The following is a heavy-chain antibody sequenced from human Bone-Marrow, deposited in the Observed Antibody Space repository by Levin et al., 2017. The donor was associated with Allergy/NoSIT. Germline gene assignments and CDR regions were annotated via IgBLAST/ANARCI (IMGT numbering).Heavy chain of an antibody. CDR3: ATDRGWLSFDR. CDR1: GFTFSGSW. CDR2: IAPDGSRK. D-gene: IGHD3-22*01. J-gene: IGHJ4*02. V-gene: IGHV3-7*01. Sequence: PGGSLRLSCAASGFTFSGSWMTWVRQAPGKGLEFVANIAPDGSRKYYGDSVKGRFTISRDSAGISLSLHMNDLRIEATAVYYCATDRGWLSFDRWGQGTLVTVSS.